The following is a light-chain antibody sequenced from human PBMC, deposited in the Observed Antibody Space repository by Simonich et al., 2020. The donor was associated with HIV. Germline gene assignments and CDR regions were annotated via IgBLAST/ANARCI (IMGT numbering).Light chain of an antibody. CDR3: CSYAGTNTYV. CDR2: EVS. Sequence: QSALTQPASVSGSPGQSITISCTGTRSDVGSFNLVSGYQQYPGKSPKLMIYEVSKRPSGVSNRFSGSKSGNTASLTISGLQAEDEADYYCCSYAGTNTYVFATGTKVTVL. J-gene: IGLJ1*01. V-gene: IGLV2-23*02. CDR1: RSDVGSFNL.